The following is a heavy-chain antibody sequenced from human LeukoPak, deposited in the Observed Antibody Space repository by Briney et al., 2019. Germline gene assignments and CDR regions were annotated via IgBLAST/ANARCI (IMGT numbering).Heavy chain of an antibody. CDR1: GYTFTSYY. V-gene: IGHV1-24*01. Sequence: ASVKVSCKASGYTFTSYYMHWVRQAPGQGLEWMGGFDPEDGERLYAQKFQDRVTMTEDTSTDTANMELSRLRSDDTAVYYCARGDIVVVPAAISRVDYYYYMDVWGKGTTVTISS. CDR2: FDPEDGER. D-gene: IGHD2-2*01. J-gene: IGHJ6*03. CDR3: ARGDIVVVPAAISRVDYYYYMDV.